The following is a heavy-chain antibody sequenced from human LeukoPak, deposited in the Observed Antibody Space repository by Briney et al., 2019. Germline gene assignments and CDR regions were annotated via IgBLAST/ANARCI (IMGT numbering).Heavy chain of an antibody. CDR2: ISAYNGNK. Sequence: ASVSVSCKASGYTFTSYGISWVRQAPGRGLEWMGWISAYNGNKNYAQKPQARLPMTTATSPSTAYMQLRSLRSDDPAVYYCARVSPPIAVAGHPGGNWFDLWGQGTLVTVSS. CDR3: ARVSPPIAVAGHPGGNWFDL. J-gene: IGHJ5*02. D-gene: IGHD6-19*01. V-gene: IGHV1-18*01. CDR1: GYTFTSYG.